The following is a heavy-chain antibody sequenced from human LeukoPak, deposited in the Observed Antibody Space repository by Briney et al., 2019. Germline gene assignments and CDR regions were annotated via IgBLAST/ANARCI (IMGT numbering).Heavy chain of an antibody. CDR1: GYTFTSYD. D-gene: IGHD1-26*01. Sequence: GASVKVSCKASGYTFTSYDINWVRQATGQGLEWMGWMNPNSGNTGYAQKFQGRVTMTRNTSISTAYMELSSLRSDDTAVYYCARDSGGATEYFQHWGQGTLVTVSS. CDR2: MNPNSGNT. CDR3: ARDSGGATEYFQH. V-gene: IGHV1-8*01. J-gene: IGHJ1*01.